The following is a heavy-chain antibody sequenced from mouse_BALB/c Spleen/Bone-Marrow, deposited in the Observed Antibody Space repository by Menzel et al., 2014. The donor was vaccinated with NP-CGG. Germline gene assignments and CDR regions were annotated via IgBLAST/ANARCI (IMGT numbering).Heavy chain of an antibody. Sequence: QVQLKESGPGLVQPSQSLSITCTVSGFSLTSDGIHWVRQSPRKGLEWLGVIWSGGSTDYNEAFISRLNISKDNSKSQVFSTMNSLQADDTAIYYCARNGHYYAMDFWGQGTSVTVSS. V-gene: IGHV2-2*01. CDR2: IWSGGST. CDR1: GFSLTSDG. CDR3: ARNGHYYAMDF. J-gene: IGHJ4*01.